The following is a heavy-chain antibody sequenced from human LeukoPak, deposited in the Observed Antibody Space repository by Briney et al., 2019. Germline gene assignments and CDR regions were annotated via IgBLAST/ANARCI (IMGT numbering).Heavy chain of an antibody. V-gene: IGHV3-9*01. CDR3: AKDMELGSTSCFDY. Sequence: GRSLRLSCAASGFTFDDYAMHWVRQAPGKGLEWVSGISWSGGSIGYADSVKGRFTISRDNAKNSLYLQMNSLRAEDTALYYCAKDMELGSTSCFDYWGQGTLVTVSS. CDR2: ISWSGGSI. CDR1: GFTFDDYA. J-gene: IGHJ4*02. D-gene: IGHD2-2*01.